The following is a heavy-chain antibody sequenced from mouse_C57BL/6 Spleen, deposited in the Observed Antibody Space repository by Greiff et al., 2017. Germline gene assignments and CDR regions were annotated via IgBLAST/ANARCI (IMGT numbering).Heavy chain of an antibody. CDR3: ARHGSSYRYWYFDV. CDR1: GFTFSDYY. V-gene: IGHV5-16*01. D-gene: IGHD1-1*01. CDR2: INYDGSST. Sequence: DVMLVESEGGLVQPGSSMKLSCTASGFTFSDYYMAWVRQVPEKGLEWVANINYDGSSTYYLDSLKSRFIISRDNAKNILYLQMSSLKSEDTATYYCARHGSSYRYWYFDVWGTGTTVTVSS. J-gene: IGHJ1*03.